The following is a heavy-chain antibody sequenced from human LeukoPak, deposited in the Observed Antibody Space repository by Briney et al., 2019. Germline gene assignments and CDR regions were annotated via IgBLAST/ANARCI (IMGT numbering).Heavy chain of an antibody. CDR3: ARAPSTVTTWDYYYYMDV. V-gene: IGHV3-48*01. Sequence: PGGSLRLSCAASGFTFSSYSMNWVRQAPGKGLEWVSYISSSSSTIYYADSVKGRFTISRDNAKNSLYLQMNSLRAEDTAVYYCARAPSTVTTWDYYYYMDVWGKGTTVTVSS. CDR1: GFTFSSYS. D-gene: IGHD4-17*01. J-gene: IGHJ6*03. CDR2: ISSSSSTI.